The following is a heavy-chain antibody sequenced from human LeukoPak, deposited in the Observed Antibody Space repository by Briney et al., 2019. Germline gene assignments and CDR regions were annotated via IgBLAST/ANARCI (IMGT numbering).Heavy chain of an antibody. CDR1: GFTFSSYW. D-gene: IGHD3-22*01. V-gene: IGHV3-7*01. J-gene: IGHJ3*02. Sequence: GSLRLSCAASGFTFSSYWMSWVRQAPGKGLEWVANIKQDGSEKYYVDSVKGRFTISRDNAKNSLYLQMNSLRAEDTAVYYCARENTYYYDSSGYYCRAFDIWGQGTMVTVSS. CDR3: ARENTYYYDSSGYYCRAFDI. CDR2: IKQDGSEK.